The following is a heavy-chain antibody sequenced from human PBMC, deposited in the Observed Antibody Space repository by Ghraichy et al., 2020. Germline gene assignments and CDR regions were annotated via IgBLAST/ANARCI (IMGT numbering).Heavy chain of an antibody. CDR2: IYYSGRT. CDR3: ASEPYYYGSGRFDY. V-gene: IGHV4-39*07. CDR1: GGSISSSRYY. D-gene: IGHD3-10*01. Sequence: SETLSLTCTVSGGSISSSRYYWGWIRQPPGKGLEWIGSIYYSGRTYYNPSLKSRVTITVDTSKNQFSLKLSLVTAADTAVYYCASEPYYYGSGRFDYWGQGTLVTVSS. J-gene: IGHJ4*02.